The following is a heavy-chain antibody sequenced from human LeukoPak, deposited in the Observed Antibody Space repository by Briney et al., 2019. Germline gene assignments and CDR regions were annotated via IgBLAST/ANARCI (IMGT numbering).Heavy chain of an antibody. Sequence: ASVKVSCKASGYTFISYYMHWVRQAPGQGLKWMGIINPSGGSTSYAQKFQGRVTMTRDTSTSTVYMELSSLRSEDTAVYYCARGYYDFYGMGVWGQGTTVTVSS. V-gene: IGHV1-46*01. CDR3: ARGYYDFYGMGV. CDR1: GYTFISYY. J-gene: IGHJ6*02. CDR2: INPSGGST.